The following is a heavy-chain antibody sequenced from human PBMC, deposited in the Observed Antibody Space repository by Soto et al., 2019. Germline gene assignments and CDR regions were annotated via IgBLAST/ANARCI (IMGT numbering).Heavy chain of an antibody. D-gene: IGHD3-22*01. CDR3: AKDHDRYYYDSSGPSDY. V-gene: IGHV3-23*01. Sequence: GGSLRLSCAASGFTFSSYAMSWVRQAPGKGLEWVSAISGSGGSTYYADSVKGRFTISRDNSKNTLYLQMNSLRAEDTAVYYCAKDHDRYYYDSSGPSDYWGQGTLVTVSS. CDR2: ISGSGGST. J-gene: IGHJ4*02. CDR1: GFTFSSYA.